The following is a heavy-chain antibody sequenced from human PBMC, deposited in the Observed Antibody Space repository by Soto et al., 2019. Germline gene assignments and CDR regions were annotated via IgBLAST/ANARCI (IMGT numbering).Heavy chain of an antibody. CDR3: ARADWPENWFDP. D-gene: IGHD2-21*01. CDR1: GYTFTSYG. J-gene: IGHJ5*02. V-gene: IGHV1-18*01. CDR2: ISAYNGNT. Sequence: ASVEVSCKASGYTFTSYGISWVRQAPGQGLEWMGWISAYNGNTNYAQKLQGRVTMTTDTSTSTAYMELRSLRSDDTAVYYCARADWPENWFDPWGQGTLVTVSS.